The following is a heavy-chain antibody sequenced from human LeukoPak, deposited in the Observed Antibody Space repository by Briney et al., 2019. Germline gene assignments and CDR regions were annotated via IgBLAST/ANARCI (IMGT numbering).Heavy chain of an antibody. D-gene: IGHD4-17*01. J-gene: IGHJ4*02. CDR3: ARAYGDYVSIELDY. Sequence: PSETLSLTCAVSGGSISSSGYSWSWIRQPPGKGLEWIGYIYHSGSTYYNPSLKSRVTISVDRSKNQFSLKLSSVTAADTAVYYCARAYGDYVSIELDYWGQGTLVTVSS. V-gene: IGHV4-30-2*01. CDR2: IYHSGST. CDR1: GGSISSSGYS.